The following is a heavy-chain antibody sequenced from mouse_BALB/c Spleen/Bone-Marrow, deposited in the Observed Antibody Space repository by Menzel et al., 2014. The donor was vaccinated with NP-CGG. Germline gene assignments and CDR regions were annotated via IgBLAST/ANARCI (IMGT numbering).Heavy chain of an antibody. J-gene: IGHJ4*01. Sequence: VKLLESGPELVKPGASVKISCKASGYAFSSSWMNWVKQRPGQGLEWIGRIYPGDGDTKYNGKFKGKATLSADKSSSTAYMQLSSLTSVGSAVYFCARSDGYRDMDYWGQGTSVTVSS. D-gene: IGHD2-3*01. CDR3: ARSDGYRDMDY. CDR1: GYAFSSSW. V-gene: IGHV1-82*01. CDR2: IYPGDGDT.